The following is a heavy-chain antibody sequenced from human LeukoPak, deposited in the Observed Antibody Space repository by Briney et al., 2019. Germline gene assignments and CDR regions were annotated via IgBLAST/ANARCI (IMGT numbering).Heavy chain of an antibody. CDR2: VSFDGSKK. D-gene: IGHD5-18*01. CDR3: AKELRGYSYGEH. J-gene: IGHJ4*02. CDR1: GFTFNNYG. V-gene: IGHV3-30*18. Sequence: GGSLRLSCAASGFTFNNYGMHWFRQAPGKGLEWVAVVSFDGSKKFYGDSVKGRFTISRDSSKDTLSLQMNSLRAEDTAVYYCAKELRGYSYGEHWDQGTLVTVSS.